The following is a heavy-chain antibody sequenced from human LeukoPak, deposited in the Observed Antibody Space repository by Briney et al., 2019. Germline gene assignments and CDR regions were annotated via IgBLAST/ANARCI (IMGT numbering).Heavy chain of an antibody. CDR3: ARDRVGATFVGRRENYYYMDV. V-gene: IGHV4-59*01. CDR1: GGSSSSNY. CDR2: IYYSGST. D-gene: IGHD1-26*01. J-gene: IGHJ6*03. Sequence: PSETLSLTCTVSGGSSSSNYWSWIRQPPGKGLEWIGYIYYSGSTNYNPSLKSRVTISVDTSKNQFSLKLSSVTAADTAVYYCARDRVGATFVGRRENYYYMDVWGKGTTVTVSS.